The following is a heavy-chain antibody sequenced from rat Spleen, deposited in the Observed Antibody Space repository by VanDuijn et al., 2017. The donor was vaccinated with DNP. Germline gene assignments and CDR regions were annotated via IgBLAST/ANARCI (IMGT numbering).Heavy chain of an antibody. V-gene: IGHV5-17*01. D-gene: IGHD1-11*01. CDR3: TRINYGGYPSYVMDA. CDR2: IIYDGSNT. Sequence: EVQLVESGGGFVQPGRSLKLSCAASRFTFSDYAMAWVRQAPKKGLEWVATIIYDGSNTYYPDSVKGRLTISRDSAKSTLYLQMNSLRSEDTATYYCTRINYGGYPSYVMDAWGQGTSVTVSS. J-gene: IGHJ4*01. CDR1: RFTFSDYA.